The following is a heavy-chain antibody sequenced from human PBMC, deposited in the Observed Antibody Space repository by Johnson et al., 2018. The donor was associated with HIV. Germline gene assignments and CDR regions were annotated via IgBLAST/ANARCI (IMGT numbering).Heavy chain of an antibody. V-gene: IGHV3-53*01. CDR2: IYSGGST. D-gene: IGHD3-3*01. CDR3: ATERGVSEWLRRPFDAFDI. Sequence: SNYMSWVRQAPGKGLEWVSVIYSGGSTYYADSVKGRFTISRDNAKNSLYLQMNSLKSDDTAMYYCATERGVSEWLRRPFDAFDIWGQGTMVTVSS. CDR1: SNY. J-gene: IGHJ3*02.